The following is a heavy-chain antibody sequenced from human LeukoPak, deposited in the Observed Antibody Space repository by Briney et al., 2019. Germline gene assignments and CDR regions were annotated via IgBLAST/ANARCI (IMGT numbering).Heavy chain of an antibody. CDR3: ARADSSGWYWVDY. CDR1: GGSIKTGNYY. V-gene: IGHV4-61*02. D-gene: IGHD6-19*01. J-gene: IGHJ4*02. CDR2: IFASGST. Sequence: SETLSLTCTVSGGSIKTGNYYWSWIRQPAGKELEWIGLIFASGSTNYNPSLRSRVTISVDTSKNQFSLKLSSVTAADTAVYYCARADSSGWYWVDYWGQGTLVTVSS.